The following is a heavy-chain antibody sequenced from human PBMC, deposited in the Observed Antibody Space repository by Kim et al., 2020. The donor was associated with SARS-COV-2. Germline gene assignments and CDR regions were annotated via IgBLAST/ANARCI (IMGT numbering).Heavy chain of an antibody. J-gene: IGHJ4*02. CDR1: GYFFPTYG. V-gene: IGHV1-18*01. CDR2: ISPYTGDT. D-gene: IGHD1-26*01. CDR3: ARDLGAFYSGSDF. Sequence: ASVKVSCKASGYFFPTYGVSWVRQAPGEGLEWMGWISPYTGDTNSAQKFQDRITLTTDTSMRTPYMELTSLTPDDTAVYYCARDLGAFYSGSDFWGQGTL.